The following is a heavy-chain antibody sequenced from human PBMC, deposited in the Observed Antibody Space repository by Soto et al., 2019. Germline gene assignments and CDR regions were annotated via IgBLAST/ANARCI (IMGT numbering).Heavy chain of an antibody. Sequence: QVQLVQSGAEVKKPGSSVKVFCKASGGTFSNYTISWVRQAPGQGLEWMGGIIPVFGTTDYEQKFQGRVTINADGSTCRAYMKLSSLRSADTAVYYCARSSPYIVVRKPTGNQDYYGMDVWGQGTTVPVSS. CDR1: GGTFSNYT. D-gene: IGHD2-2*01. J-gene: IGHJ6*02. CDR2: IIPVFGTT. V-gene: IGHV1-69*01. CDR3: ARSSPYIVVRKPTGNQDYYGMDV.